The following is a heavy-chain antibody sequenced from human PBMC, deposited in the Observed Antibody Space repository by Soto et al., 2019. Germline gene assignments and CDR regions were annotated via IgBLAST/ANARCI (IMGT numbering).Heavy chain of an antibody. CDR3: ARARDYYDSSGYYSNNWFDP. CDR1: GGTFSSYA. D-gene: IGHD3-22*01. CDR2: IIPIFGTA. Sequence: QVQLVQSGAEVKKPGSSVKVSCKASGGTFSSYAISWVRQAPGQGLEWMGGIIPIFGTANDAQKFQGRVTITAVESTSTAYMELSSLRSEDRAVYYCARARDYYDSSGYYSNNWFDPWGQGPLVTVSS. V-gene: IGHV1-69*01. J-gene: IGHJ5*02.